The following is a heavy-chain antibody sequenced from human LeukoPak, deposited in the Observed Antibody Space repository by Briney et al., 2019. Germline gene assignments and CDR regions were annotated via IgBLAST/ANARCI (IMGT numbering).Heavy chain of an antibody. Sequence: GGSLRLSCAASGFTFSSYGMHWVRQAPGKGLEWVAFIRYDGSNKYYADSVKGRFTISRDNAKNSLYLQMNSLRAEDTAVYYCARDRGYGGNRPEAFDIWGQGTMVTVSS. CDR2: IRYDGSNK. CDR3: ARDRGYGGNRPEAFDI. V-gene: IGHV3-30*02. CDR1: GFTFSSYG. J-gene: IGHJ3*02. D-gene: IGHD4-23*01.